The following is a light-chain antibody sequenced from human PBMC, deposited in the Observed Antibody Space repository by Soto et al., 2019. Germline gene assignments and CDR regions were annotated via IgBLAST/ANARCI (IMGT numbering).Light chain of an antibody. CDR3: QQYDNLPFT. V-gene: IGKV1-33*01. Sequence: DIQMTQSPPSLSVSVGDRVTITCQASQDISNYLHWFQQKPGKAPQLLIFDVSNLQTGVPSRFSGGGSGTDFALTISSLEPEDIATYYCQQYDNLPFTFGPGTKVDIK. CDR1: QDISNY. CDR2: DVS. J-gene: IGKJ3*01.